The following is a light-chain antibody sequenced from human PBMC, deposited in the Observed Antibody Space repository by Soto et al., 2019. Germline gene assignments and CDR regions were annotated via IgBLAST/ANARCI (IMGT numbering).Light chain of an antibody. J-gene: IGKJ2*01. CDR3: QQYDSYAYT. CDR2: KAS. Sequence: DIQMSQSPSTLSASVGDTVTITCRASQSVSSWLAWYQQKPGKAPKLLIYKASSLEIGVTSRFSGSGSETEFTLTISSLQPDDFATYYCQQYDSYAYTFGQGTKLEIK. V-gene: IGKV1-5*03. CDR1: QSVSSW.